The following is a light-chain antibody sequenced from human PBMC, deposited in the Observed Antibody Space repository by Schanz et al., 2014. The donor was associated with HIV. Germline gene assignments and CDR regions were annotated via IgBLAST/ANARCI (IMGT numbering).Light chain of an antibody. CDR2: EVA. CDR1: YTDIGAYNY. Sequence: QSALTQPASVSGSPGQSVTISCTGTYTDIGAYNYVSWYQQHPGNAPKLLIFEVAKRPSGVPGRFSGSKSGNTASLTVSGLQAEDEADYYCASYAGSNNLVFGGGTKLTVL. J-gene: IGLJ2*01. V-gene: IGLV2-8*01. CDR3: ASYAGSNNLV.